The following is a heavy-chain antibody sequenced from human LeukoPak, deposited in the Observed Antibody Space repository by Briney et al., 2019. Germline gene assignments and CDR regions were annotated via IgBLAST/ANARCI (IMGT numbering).Heavy chain of an antibody. J-gene: IGHJ4*02. CDR1: GGSISSGSYY. CDR2: ISTSGST. V-gene: IGHV4-61*02. CDR3: ARARGQSGVDY. D-gene: IGHD3-10*01. Sequence: SETLSLTCTVSGGSISSGSYYWSWIRQPAGKGLEWIGRISTSGSTNYNPSLKSRVTMSVDTSKNQFSLKVSSVTAADTAVYYCARARGQSGVDYWGQGTLVTVSS.